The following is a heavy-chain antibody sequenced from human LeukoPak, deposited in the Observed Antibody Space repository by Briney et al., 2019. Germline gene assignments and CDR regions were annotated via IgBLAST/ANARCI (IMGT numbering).Heavy chain of an antibody. D-gene: IGHD6-19*01. CDR1: GYTFTTYG. CDR2: ISAYNGNT. CDR3: ARDLAVAGTDY. J-gene: IGHJ4*02. V-gene: IGHV1-18*01. Sequence: ASVKVSCKASGYTFTTYGISWVRQAPGQGLEWMGWISAYNGNTNYTQHFQGRVTMTTDTSTTTAYMELRSLRSDDTAMYYCARDLAVAGTDYWGQGTLVTVSS.